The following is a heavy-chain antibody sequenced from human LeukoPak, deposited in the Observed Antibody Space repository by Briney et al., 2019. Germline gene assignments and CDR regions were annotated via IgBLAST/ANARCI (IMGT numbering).Heavy chain of an antibody. D-gene: IGHD3-3*01. V-gene: IGHV3-21*01. CDR1: GFTFSSYS. J-gene: IGHJ4*02. CDR3: ARADGDYDLWSGYSVKGLTVDY. CDR2: ISGSSSYI. Sequence: PGGSLRLSCAASGFTFSSYSMNWVRQAPGKGLEWVSDISGSSSYIYYADSVKGRFTISRDSAKNSLYLQMNSLRAEDTAVYYCARADGDYDLWSGYSVKGLTVDYWGQGTLVSVSS.